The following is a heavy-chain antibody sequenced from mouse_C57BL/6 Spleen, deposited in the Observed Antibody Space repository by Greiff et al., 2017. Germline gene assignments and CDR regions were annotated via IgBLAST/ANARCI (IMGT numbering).Heavy chain of an antibody. V-gene: IGHV1-76*01. CDR3: ARGNWQYYAMDY. CDR2: IYPGSGNT. D-gene: IGHD4-1*01. J-gene: IGHJ4*01. CDR1: GYTFTDYY. Sequence: VQLQQSGAELVRPGASVKLSCKASGYTFTDYYINWVKQRPGQGLEWIARIYPGSGNTYYNEKFKGKATLTAEKSSSTAYMQLSSLTSEDSAVYFCARGNWQYYAMDYWGQGTSVTVSS.